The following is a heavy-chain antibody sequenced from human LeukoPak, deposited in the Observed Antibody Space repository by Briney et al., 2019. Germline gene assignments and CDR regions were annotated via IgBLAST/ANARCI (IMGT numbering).Heavy chain of an antibody. CDR3: AGRALDSSGYYGYYYYYYMDV. CDR2: ISSSSSYI. Sequence: GGSLRLSCAASRFTFSTYAMHWVRQAPGKGLEWVSSISSSSSYIYYADSVKGRFTISRDNAKNSLYLQMNSLRAEDTAVYYCAGRALDSSGYYGYYYYYYMDVWGKGTTVTVSS. CDR1: RFTFSTYA. D-gene: IGHD3-22*01. J-gene: IGHJ6*03. V-gene: IGHV3-21*01.